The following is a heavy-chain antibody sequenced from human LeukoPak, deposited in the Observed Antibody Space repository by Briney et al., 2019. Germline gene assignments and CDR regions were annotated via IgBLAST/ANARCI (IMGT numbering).Heavy chain of an antibody. J-gene: IGHJ3*02. CDR2: ISSSGGST. CDR3: AKFGSGWYYGASDI. Sequence: GESLRLSCAASGFTFSSYAMSWVRQAPGEGLEWVSGISSSGGSTYYADSVKGRFTISRGNSKNTLFLQMNSLRAEDTAVYYCAKFGSGWYYGASDIWGQGTMVTISS. D-gene: IGHD6-19*01. V-gene: IGHV3-23*01. CDR1: GFTFSSYA.